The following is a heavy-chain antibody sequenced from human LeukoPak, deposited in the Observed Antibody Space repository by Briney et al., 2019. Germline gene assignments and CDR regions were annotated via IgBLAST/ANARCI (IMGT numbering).Heavy chain of an antibody. J-gene: IGHJ4*02. CDR1: GGSISSSSYY. Sequence: SETLSLTCTVSGGSISSSSYYWGWIRQPPGKGLEWIGSIYYSGSTYHNPSLKSRITISVDTSKNQLSLKLSSVTAADTAVSYCARKPKGYGTNGVCYSVFDYWGQGTLVTVSS. V-gene: IGHV4-39*01. D-gene: IGHD2-8*01. CDR3: ARKPKGYGTNGVCYSVFDY. CDR2: IYYSGST.